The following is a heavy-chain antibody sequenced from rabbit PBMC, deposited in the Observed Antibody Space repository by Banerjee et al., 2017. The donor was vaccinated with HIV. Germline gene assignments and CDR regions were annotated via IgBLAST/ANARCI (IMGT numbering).Heavy chain of an antibody. CDR2: INTNSGNA. CDR1: GFSFSNKYV. CDR3: VRVAGYVGWNFNL. D-gene: IGHD4-2*01. J-gene: IGHJ6*01. V-gene: IGHV1S45*01. Sequence: QEQLVESGGGLVKPEGSLTLTCTASGFSFSNKYVMCWVRQAPGKGLEWIACINTNSGNAVYASWAKGRFTISVDNAQNTVYLQMTSLTAADTATYFCVRVAGYVGWNFNLGGPGTLVTVS.